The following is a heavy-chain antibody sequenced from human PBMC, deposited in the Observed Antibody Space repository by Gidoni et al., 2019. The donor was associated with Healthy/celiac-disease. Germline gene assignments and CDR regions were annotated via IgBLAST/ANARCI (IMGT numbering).Heavy chain of an antibody. J-gene: IGHJ4*02. CDR2: IYYSGST. CDR3: ARDGLYYDILTGYYGKGGFDY. CDR1: GGSIRSGGYY. Sequence: QVQLQESGPGLVKPSQTLSLTCTVSGGSIRSGGYYWSWIRQHPGKGLEWIGYIYYSGSTYYNPSLKSRVTISVDTSKNQFSLKLSSVTAADTAVYYCARDGLYYDILTGYYGKGGFDYWGQGTLVTVSS. D-gene: IGHD3-9*01. V-gene: IGHV4-31*03.